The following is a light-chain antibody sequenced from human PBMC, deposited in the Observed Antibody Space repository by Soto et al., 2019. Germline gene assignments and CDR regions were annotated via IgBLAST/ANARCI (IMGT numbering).Light chain of an antibody. CDR1: SSDVGAFNY. V-gene: IGLV2-14*03. CDR3: SSYTTRNTEV. Sequence: QSVLTQPASVSGSPGQSISISCIGTSSDVGAFNYVSWYQHHPGKAPQLIIYDVTSQPSGVSNRFSASKSGNTASLTISGLQAEDEADYYCSSYTTRNTEVFGTGTKLTVL. CDR2: DVT. J-gene: IGLJ1*01.